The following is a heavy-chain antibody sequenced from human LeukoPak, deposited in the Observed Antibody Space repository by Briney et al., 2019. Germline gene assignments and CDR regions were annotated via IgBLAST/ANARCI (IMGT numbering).Heavy chain of an antibody. CDR1: GYTLTELS. D-gene: IGHD3-9*01. CDR2: FDPEDGET. V-gene: IGHV1-24*01. Sequence: GASVKVSCTVSGYTLTELSMHWVRQAPGKGLEWMGGFDPEDGETIYAQKFQGRVTMTEDTSTDTAYMELSSLRSEDTAVYYCATAPNYDILTGYYTNWYFDLWGRGTLVTVSS. CDR3: ATAPNYDILTGYYTNWYFDL. J-gene: IGHJ2*01.